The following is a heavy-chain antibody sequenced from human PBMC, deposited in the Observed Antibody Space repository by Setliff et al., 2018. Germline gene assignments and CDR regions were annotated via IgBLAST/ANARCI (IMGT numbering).Heavy chain of an antibody. CDR1: GFTFSSYA. J-gene: IGHJ6*02. V-gene: IGHV3-49*04. CDR2: IRSKAYGGTT. CDR3: TRVGRQLVYYYYDMDV. D-gene: IGHD6-13*01. Sequence: PGGSLRLSCAASGFTFSSYAMSWVRQAPGKGLEWVGRIRSKAYGGTTEYAASGKCRFTISRDDSKSIAYLQMNSLKTEDTAVYYCTRVGRQLVYYYYDMDVWGQGTTVTVSS.